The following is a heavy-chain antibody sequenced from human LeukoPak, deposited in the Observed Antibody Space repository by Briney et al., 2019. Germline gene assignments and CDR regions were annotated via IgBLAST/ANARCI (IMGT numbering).Heavy chain of an antibody. V-gene: IGHV4-59*01. CDR2: IYNSGST. CDR3: ARLGEYSYKD. D-gene: IGHD5-18*01. CDR1: GGSISGYY. J-gene: IGHJ4*02. Sequence: SETLPLTCTVSGGSISGYYWSWIRQPPGKGLEWIGNIYNSGSTNYNPSLKSRVTISVDTSKNQFSLKLSSVTAADTAVYYCARLGEYSYKDWGQGTLVTVSS.